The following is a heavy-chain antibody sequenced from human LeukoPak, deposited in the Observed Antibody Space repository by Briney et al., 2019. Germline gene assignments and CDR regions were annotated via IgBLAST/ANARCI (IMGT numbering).Heavy chain of an antibody. D-gene: IGHD3-22*01. CDR3: ARDRTYYYDSSGYGGFDP. CDR1: GGSISSSSYY. J-gene: IGHJ5*02. Sequence: SETLSLTRTVSGGSISSSSYYWAWIRQPPGKGLEWIGSIYYSGSTYYNPSLKSRVTISVDTSKNQFSLILSSVTAADTAVYSCARDRTYYYDSSGYGGFDPWGQGTLVTVSS. V-gene: IGHV4-39*07. CDR2: IYYSGST.